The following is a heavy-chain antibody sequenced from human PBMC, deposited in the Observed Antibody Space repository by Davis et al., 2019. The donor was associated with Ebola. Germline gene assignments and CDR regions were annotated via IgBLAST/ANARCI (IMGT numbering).Heavy chain of an antibody. CDR1: GFTFSSYA. CDR2: ISGSGVGT. D-gene: IGHD4-23*01. CDR3: AKEGNFWGHFDY. Sequence: GGSLRLSCAASGFTFSSYAMSWVRQAPGKGPQWVSTISGSGVGTYYADSVTGRFTISRGNSKNTLFLQMNSLRAEDTAIYYCAKEGNFWGHFDYWGQGTPVTVSS. V-gene: IGHV3-23*01. J-gene: IGHJ4*02.